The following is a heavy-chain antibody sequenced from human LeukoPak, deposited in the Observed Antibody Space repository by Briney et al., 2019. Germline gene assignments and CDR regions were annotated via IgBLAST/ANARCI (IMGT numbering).Heavy chain of an antibody. CDR2: IIPILGIA. Sequence: SVKVSCKASGGTFSSYTISWVRQAPGQGLEWMGRIIPILGIANYAQEFQGRVTITADKSTSTAYMELSSLRSEDTAVYYCARGEGSSWYPEDYWGQGTLVTVSS. J-gene: IGHJ4*02. D-gene: IGHD6-13*01. V-gene: IGHV1-69*02. CDR3: ARGEGSSWYPEDY. CDR1: GGTFSSYT.